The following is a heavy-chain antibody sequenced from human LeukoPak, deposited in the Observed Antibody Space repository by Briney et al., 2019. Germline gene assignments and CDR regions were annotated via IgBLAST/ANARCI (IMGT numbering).Heavy chain of an antibody. CDR3: ARPHVYSSSWGEYYYYMDV. V-gene: IGHV4-30-2*03. CDR1: GGSISSGGYS. Sequence: PSETLSLTCAVSGGSISSGGYSRSWIRQPPGKGLEWIGYIYHSGSTYYNPSLKSRVTISVDTSKNQFSLKLSSVTAADTAVYYCARPHVYSSSWGEYYYYMDVWGKGTTVTVSS. J-gene: IGHJ6*03. CDR2: IYHSGST. D-gene: IGHD6-13*01.